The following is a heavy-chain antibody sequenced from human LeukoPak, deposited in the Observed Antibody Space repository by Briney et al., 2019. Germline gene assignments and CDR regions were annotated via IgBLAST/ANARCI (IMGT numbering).Heavy chain of an antibody. D-gene: IGHD3-22*01. J-gene: IGHJ4*02. CDR2: IYHSGST. Sequence: SQTLSLTCAVSGGSISSGGYSWSWIRQPPGKGLEWIGYIYHSGSTYYNPSLKSRFTISVDRSKNQFSLKLSSVTAADTAVYYCARGGRDYYDSSGYPFDYWGQGTLVTVSS. CDR1: GGSISSGGYS. V-gene: IGHV4-30-2*01. CDR3: ARGGRDYYDSSGYPFDY.